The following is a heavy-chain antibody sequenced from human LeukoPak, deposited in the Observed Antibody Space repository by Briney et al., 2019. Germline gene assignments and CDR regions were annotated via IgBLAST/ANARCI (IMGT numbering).Heavy chain of an antibody. V-gene: IGHV4-38-2*02. D-gene: IGHD1-14*01. CDR1: GYSISSDNY. J-gene: IGHJ4*02. Sequence: SETLSLTCTVSGYSISSDNYWGWIRQPPGQGLEWIGSIYHSGSTYYNPSLKSRVTISVDTSKNQLSLKLRSVTAADTAVYYCARRNHFGYFDYWGQGTLVTVSS. CDR2: IYHSGST. CDR3: ARRNHFGYFDY.